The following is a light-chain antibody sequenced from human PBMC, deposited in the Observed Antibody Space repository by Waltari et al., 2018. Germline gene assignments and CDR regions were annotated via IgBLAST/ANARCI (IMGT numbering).Light chain of an antibody. Sequence: EIVLTQSPATLSLSPGDTATLPCRASQSVGSYLAWYQQRPGQPPRLLIYDASNRATGVPARFRGSGSGTDFTLTISSLEAEDFAFYYCQQRSNWTPHTFGQGARLEIK. V-gene: IGKV3-11*01. CDR1: QSVGSY. J-gene: IGKJ2*01. CDR2: DAS. CDR3: QQRSNWTPHT.